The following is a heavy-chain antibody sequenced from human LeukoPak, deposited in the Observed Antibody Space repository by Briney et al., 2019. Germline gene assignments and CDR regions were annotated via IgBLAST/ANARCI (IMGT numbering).Heavy chain of an antibody. CDR1: GFTFSSYT. V-gene: IGHV3-21*01. CDR3: ARDGDTVLTRGYYYYMDV. J-gene: IGHJ6*03. Sequence: GGSLRLSCAASGFTFSSYTMNWVRQAPGKGLEWVSSISSSSSYIYYVDSVKGRFTISRDNAKKSLYLQMNSLRAEDTALYYCARDGDTVLTRGYYYYMDVWGKGTTVTVSS. CDR2: ISSSSSYI. D-gene: IGHD4-23*01.